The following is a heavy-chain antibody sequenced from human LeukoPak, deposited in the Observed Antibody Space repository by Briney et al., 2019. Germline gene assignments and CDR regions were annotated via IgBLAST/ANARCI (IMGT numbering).Heavy chain of an antibody. J-gene: IGHJ6*02. Sequence: GGSLRLSCAASGFTFSSYAMNWVRQAPGKGLEWVSGISGSGGSTYYAGSVKGRFTISRDDSKNTLYLQMNSLRAEDTAIYYCAKDIRGDYYYYYVLDVWGQGTTVTVSS. CDR2: ISGSGGST. V-gene: IGHV3-23*01. D-gene: IGHD7-27*01. CDR1: GFTFSSYA. CDR3: AKDIRGDYYYYYVLDV.